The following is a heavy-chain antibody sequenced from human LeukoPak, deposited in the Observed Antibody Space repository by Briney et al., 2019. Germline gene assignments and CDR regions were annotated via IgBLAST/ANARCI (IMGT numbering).Heavy chain of an antibody. Sequence: PGGSLRLSCEASGFTFQSFDMTWIRQAPGKGLEWVSLITGSGSHTFYAASVRGRFTVSGDNSKNTMFLQMNALRDEDTATYYCARRKFFRMGKKKEPNWFDSWGQGTLVTVSS. CDR1: GFTFQSFD. CDR2: ITGSGSHT. J-gene: IGHJ5*01. V-gene: IGHV3-23*01. CDR3: ARRKFFRMGKKKEPNWFDS. D-gene: IGHD1-14*01.